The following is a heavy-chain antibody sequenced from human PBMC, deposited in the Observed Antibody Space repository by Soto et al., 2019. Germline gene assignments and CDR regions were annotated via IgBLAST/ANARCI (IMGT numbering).Heavy chain of an antibody. J-gene: IGHJ5*02. Sequence: EVQLLESGGGLVQPGGSLRLSCAVSGFIFSSYGMAWVRQAPGKGLEWVSAISGSGGSTHYADSVKGRFTISRDNSKNTLFLQMYSLRAEDTAVYYCAKDIEDRYFDGGNGWFDPWGQGTLVTVSS. CDR1: GFIFSSYG. V-gene: IGHV3-23*01. CDR3: AKDIEDRYFDGGNGWFDP. D-gene: IGHD2-15*01. CDR2: ISGSGGST.